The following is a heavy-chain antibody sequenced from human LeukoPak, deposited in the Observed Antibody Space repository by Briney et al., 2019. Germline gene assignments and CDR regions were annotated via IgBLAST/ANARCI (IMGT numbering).Heavy chain of an antibody. Sequence: GESLKISCKGSGYSFTTYWITWVRQMSGNGLEWMGRIDPSDSYTKNSPSFQGHVSISADKSISTAYLQWSSLKASDTAMYYCGRLDMTRGVFIDYWGQGTLVTVSS. J-gene: IGHJ4*02. D-gene: IGHD3-10*01. V-gene: IGHV5-10-1*01. CDR3: GRLDMTRGVFIDY. CDR1: GYSFTTYW. CDR2: IDPSDSYT.